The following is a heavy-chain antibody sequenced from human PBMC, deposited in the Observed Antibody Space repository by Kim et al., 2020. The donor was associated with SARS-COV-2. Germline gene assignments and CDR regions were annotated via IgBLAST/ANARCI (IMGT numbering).Heavy chain of an antibody. D-gene: IGHD1-26*01. J-gene: IGHJ6*02. CDR3: AREGWELLSYYGMDV. CDR1: GYTFTTYS. CDR2: INAGNGNT. V-gene: IGHV1-3*01. Sequence: ASVKVSCEASGYTFTTYSMHWVRQAPGQRLEWMGWINAGNGNTEYSQKFQGRVNITRDTSASTAYMQLSSLRSEDTAVYYCAREGWELLSYYGMDVWGQGTTVTVSS.